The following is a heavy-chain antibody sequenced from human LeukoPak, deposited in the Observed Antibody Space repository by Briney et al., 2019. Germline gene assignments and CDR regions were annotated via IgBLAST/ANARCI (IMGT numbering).Heavy chain of an antibody. V-gene: IGHV4-34*01. Sequence: LETLSLTCAVYGGSFSGYYWSWIRQPPGKGLEWIGEINHSGSTNYNPSLKSRVTISVDTSKNQFSLKLSSVTAADTAVYYCARGGLVVAASYSLYHYWGQGTLVTVSS. J-gene: IGHJ4*02. CDR2: INHSGST. CDR1: GGSFSGYY. D-gene: IGHD2-15*01. CDR3: ARGGLVVAASYSLYHY.